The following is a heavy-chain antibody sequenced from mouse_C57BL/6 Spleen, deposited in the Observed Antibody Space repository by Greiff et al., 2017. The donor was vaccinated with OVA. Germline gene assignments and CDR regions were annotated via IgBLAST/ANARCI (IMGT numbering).Heavy chain of an antibody. CDR2: IDPETGGT. Sequence: SGAELVRPGASVTLSCKASGYTFTDYEMHWVKQTTVHGLEWIGAIDPETGGTAYNQKFKGKAILTADKSSSTAYMELRSLTSEDSAVYYCTRSISLYYAMDYWGQGTSVTVSS. CDR3: TRSISLYYAMDY. V-gene: IGHV1-15*01. J-gene: IGHJ4*01. CDR1: GYTFTDYE.